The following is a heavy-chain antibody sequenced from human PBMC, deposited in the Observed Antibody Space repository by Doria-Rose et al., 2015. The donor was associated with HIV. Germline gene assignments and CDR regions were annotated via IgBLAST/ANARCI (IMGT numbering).Heavy chain of an antibody. CDR3: ARGRIAARKFGFDH. CDR1: GGSLSGHY. V-gene: IGHV4-34*01. CDR2: INHSGST. Sequence: GGSLSGHYWSWFRQPPGKGLEWIGEINHSGSTNYNPSLERPVTISVDTSKNQFSLNLDSVTAADTAVYYCARGRIAARKFGFDHWGQGNLVTVS. J-gene: IGHJ4*02. D-gene: IGHD6-6*01.